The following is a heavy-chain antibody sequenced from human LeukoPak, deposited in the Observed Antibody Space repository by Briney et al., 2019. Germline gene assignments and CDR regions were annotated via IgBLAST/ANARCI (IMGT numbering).Heavy chain of an antibody. Sequence: SETLSLTCTVSGGSLSNYYWSWIRQPPGKGLEWIGYMYYRGRSNYNPSLKSRVTISVDKSKNQFSLNVSSVTAADTAVYYCARAEVVGAHLRSGYFQHWGQGTLVIVSS. CDR3: ARAEVVGAHLRSGYFQH. CDR1: GGSLSNYY. J-gene: IGHJ1*01. CDR2: MYYRGRS. D-gene: IGHD1-26*01. V-gene: IGHV4-59*12.